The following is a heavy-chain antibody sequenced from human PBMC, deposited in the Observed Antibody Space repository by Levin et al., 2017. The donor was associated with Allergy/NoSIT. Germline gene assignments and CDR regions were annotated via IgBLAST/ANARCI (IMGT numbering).Heavy chain of an antibody. CDR1: GFIFRNYE. CDR2: ISSGSSTL. V-gene: IGHV3-48*03. J-gene: IGHJ6*02. Sequence: LSLTCAASGFIFRNYEMNWVRQAPGKGLEWVSYISSGSSTLDYTDSVKGRSTISRDNAKNSVYLQMNSLRAEDTAVYYCARGLGYDILTGNYYYAMDVWGQGTTVTVS. D-gene: IGHD3-9*01. CDR3: ARGLGYDILTGNYYYAMDV.